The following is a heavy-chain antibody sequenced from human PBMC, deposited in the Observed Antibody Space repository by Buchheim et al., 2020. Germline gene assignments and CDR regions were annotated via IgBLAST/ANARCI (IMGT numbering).Heavy chain of an antibody. V-gene: IGHV4-34*01. Sequence: QVQLQQWGAGLLKPSETLSLTCAVYGGSFSGYYWSWIRQPPGKGLEWIGEINHSGSTNYNPSLKSRVTISVDTSKNQFSLKLGSVPAADTAVYYCARGSSSSLKYYYYGMDVWGEGTT. J-gene: IGHJ6*01. CDR3: ARGSSSSLKYYYYGMDV. CDR2: INHSGST. D-gene: IGHD6-13*01. CDR1: GGSFSGYY.